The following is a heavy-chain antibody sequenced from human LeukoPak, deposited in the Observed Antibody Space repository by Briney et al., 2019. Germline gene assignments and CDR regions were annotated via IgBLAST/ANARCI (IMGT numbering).Heavy chain of an antibody. CDR3: ARDKTAARPEPDWFDP. V-gene: IGHV1-2*02. J-gene: IGHJ5*02. Sequence: ASVKVSCKASGYTFTGYYMHWVRQAPGQRLEWRGWINPNSGGTNYAQKFQGRVTITADKSTSTAYMELSSLRSEDTAVYYCARDKTAARPEPDWFDPWGQGTLVTVSS. D-gene: IGHD6-6*01. CDR2: INPNSGGT. CDR1: GYTFTGYY.